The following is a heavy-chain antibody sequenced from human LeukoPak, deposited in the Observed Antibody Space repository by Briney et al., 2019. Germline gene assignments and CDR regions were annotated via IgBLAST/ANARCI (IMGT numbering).Heavy chain of an antibody. CDR1: GYSFTSYW. V-gene: IGHV5-51*01. J-gene: IGHJ4*02. CDR3: PRHLIEMYPGTIDY. CDR2: IYPGDSDT. Sequence: AESLKIFCKGSGYSFTSYWIGCVRQMPGKGLEGMGFIYPGDSDTRYSPSFQGQFTISADKSISTAYLQWSSLKASDSAMYYCPRHLIEMYPGTIDYWGQGTLVTVSS. D-gene: IGHD1/OR15-1a*01.